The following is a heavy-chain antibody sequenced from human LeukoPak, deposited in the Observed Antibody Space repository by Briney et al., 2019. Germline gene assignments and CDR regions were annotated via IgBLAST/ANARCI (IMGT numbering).Heavy chain of an antibody. CDR3: ARGYSYGYRDYFDY. CDR2: ISTYNANT. Sequence: ASVKVSCKASNYTFIDYAISWVRQAPGQGVEWMGWISTYNANTNYAQNFQGRVTMTTDTSTSTAYMELRSLRSDDTAVYYCARGYSYGYRDYFDYWGQGTLVTVSS. V-gene: IGHV1-18*01. J-gene: IGHJ4*02. D-gene: IGHD5-18*01. CDR1: NYTFIDYA.